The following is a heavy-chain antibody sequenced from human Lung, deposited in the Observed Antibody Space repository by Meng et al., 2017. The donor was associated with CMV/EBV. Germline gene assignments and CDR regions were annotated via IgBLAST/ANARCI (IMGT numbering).Heavy chain of an antibody. V-gene: IGHV1-2*02. D-gene: IGHD2-2*02. CDR3: ASGGYCSSTSCYRGWFDP. J-gene: IGHJ5*02. CDR2: INPNSGGT. CDR1: GYTFTGYY. Sequence: ASVKVSCKASGYTFTGYYMHWVRQAPGQGLEWMGWINPNSGGTNYAQKFQGRVTMTRDTSISTAYMELSRLRSDDTAVYYCASGGYCSSTSCYRGWFDPWGQGNLVNVSS.